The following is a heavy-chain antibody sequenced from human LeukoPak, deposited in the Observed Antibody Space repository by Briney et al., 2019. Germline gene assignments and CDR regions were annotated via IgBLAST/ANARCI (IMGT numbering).Heavy chain of an antibody. Sequence: SLRLSCAASGFTFDDYAMHWVRQGPGKGLEWVSGISWASGDIGYADSVKGRFTISRDNAKNSLYLQMNSLRADDTALYYCAKDFYGTSSAAFDSWGQGTLVTVSS. J-gene: IGHJ4*02. CDR1: GFTFDDYA. D-gene: IGHD6-6*01. CDR2: ISWASGDI. CDR3: AKDFYGTSSAAFDS. V-gene: IGHV3-9*01.